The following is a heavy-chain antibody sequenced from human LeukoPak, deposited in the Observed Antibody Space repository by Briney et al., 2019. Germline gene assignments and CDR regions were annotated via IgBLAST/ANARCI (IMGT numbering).Heavy chain of an antibody. Sequence: ASVKVSCKASGYTFTGYYMHWVRQAPGQGLEWMGWINPNSGGTNYAQKFQGRVTMTRDTSISTAYMELSRLRSDDTAVYYCARGRRGCGYSYVQDYWGQGTLVTVSS. CDR2: INPNSGGT. J-gene: IGHJ4*02. CDR1: GYTFTGYY. D-gene: IGHD5-18*01. CDR3: ARGRRGCGYSYVQDY. V-gene: IGHV1-2*02.